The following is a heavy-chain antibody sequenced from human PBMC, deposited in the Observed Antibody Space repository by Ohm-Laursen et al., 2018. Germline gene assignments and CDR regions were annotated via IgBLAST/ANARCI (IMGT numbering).Heavy chain of an antibody. D-gene: IGHD4-17*01. Sequence: GTLSLTCVVYGGSFSGYYWSWIRQPPGKGLEWIGGINHSGSTNYNPSLKSRVTMSVDTSKNQFSLELSSVTAADTAVYYCARSEYAYGDLKWFDPWGQGILVTVSS. J-gene: IGHJ5*02. CDR3: ARSEYAYGDLKWFDP. CDR2: INHSGST. V-gene: IGHV4-34*01. CDR1: GGSFSGYY.